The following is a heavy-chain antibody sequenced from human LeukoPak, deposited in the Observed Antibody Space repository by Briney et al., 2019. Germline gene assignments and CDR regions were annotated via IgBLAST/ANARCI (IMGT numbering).Heavy chain of an antibody. CDR3: ARRGYYYDSSGYYPTALYNWFDP. J-gene: IGHJ5*02. CDR2: INHSGST. V-gene: IGHV4-34*01. CDR1: GGSFSGYY. Sequence: SETLSLTCAVYGGSFSGYYWGWIRQPPGKGLEWIGEINHSGSTNYNPSLKSRVTISVDTSKNQFSLKLSSVTAADTAAYYCARRGYYYDSSGYYPTALYNWFDPWGQGTLVTVSS. D-gene: IGHD3-22*01.